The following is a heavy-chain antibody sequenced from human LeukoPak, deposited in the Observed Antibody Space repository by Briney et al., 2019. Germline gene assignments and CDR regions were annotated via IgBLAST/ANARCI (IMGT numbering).Heavy chain of an antibody. D-gene: IGHD6-13*01. CDR2: ITAYNGNT. CDR1: GYTFTSYG. Sequence: GASVKFSCKASGYTFTSYGISWVRQAPGQGLEWMESITAYNGNTNYAQKLQGRVTMTTDTSTSTVYMELRSLRSDETAVYYCARWVRYGSWGDYWGQGTLVTVSS. J-gene: IGHJ4*02. CDR3: ARWVRYGSWGDY. V-gene: IGHV1-18*01.